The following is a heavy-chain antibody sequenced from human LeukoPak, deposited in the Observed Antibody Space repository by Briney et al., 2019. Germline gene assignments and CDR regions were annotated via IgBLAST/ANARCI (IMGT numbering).Heavy chain of an antibody. CDR3: ASVGGLYLFDP. V-gene: IGHV4-39*01. J-gene: IGHJ5*02. CDR1: GGSISSSSYY. D-gene: IGHD3-16*01. CDR2: IYYSGST. Sequence: PSETLSLTCTVSGGSISSSSYYWGWIRQPPGKRLEWIGSIYYSGSTYYNPSLKSRVTISVDTSKNQFSLKLSSVTAADTAVYYCASVGGLYLFDPWGQGTLVTVSS.